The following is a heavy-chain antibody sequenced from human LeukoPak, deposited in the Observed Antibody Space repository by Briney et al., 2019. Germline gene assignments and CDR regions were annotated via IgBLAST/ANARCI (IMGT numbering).Heavy chain of an antibody. V-gene: IGHV3-33*01. CDR1: GFTFSSYG. CDR3: ARDGDILTGSFDY. Sequence: PGRSLRLSCAASGFTFSSYGMHWVRRAPGKGLEWVAVIWYDGSNKYYADSVKGRFTISRDNSKNTLYLQMNSLRAEDTAVYYCARDGDILTGSFDYWGQGTLVTVSS. J-gene: IGHJ4*02. D-gene: IGHD3-9*01. CDR2: IWYDGSNK.